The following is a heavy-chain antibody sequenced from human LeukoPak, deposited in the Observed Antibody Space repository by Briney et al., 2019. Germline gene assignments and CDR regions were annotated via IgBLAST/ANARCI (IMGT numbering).Heavy chain of an antibody. Sequence: ASVKVSCKASGYTFTGYYMHWVRQAPGQGLEWMVWINPNSGGTNYAQKFQGRVTMTRDTSISTAYMELSRLRSDDTAVYYCARNLHYYDSSGDAFDIWGQGTMVTVSS. J-gene: IGHJ3*02. CDR2: INPNSGGT. D-gene: IGHD3-22*01. CDR1: GYTFTGYY. V-gene: IGHV1-2*02. CDR3: ARNLHYYDSSGDAFDI.